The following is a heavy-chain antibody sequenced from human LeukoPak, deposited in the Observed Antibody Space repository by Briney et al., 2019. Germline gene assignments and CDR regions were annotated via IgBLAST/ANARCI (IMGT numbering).Heavy chain of an antibody. J-gene: IGHJ4*02. V-gene: IGHV4-30-2*01. Sequence: SETLSLTCAVSGGSISSGGYSWSWIRQPPGKGLEWIGYIYHSGSTYYNPSLKSRATISVDRSKNQFSLKLSSVTAADTAVYYCARGPDYYGSGNDYWGQGTLVTVSS. CDR1: GGSISSGGYS. CDR2: IYHSGST. D-gene: IGHD3-10*01. CDR3: ARGPDYYGSGNDY.